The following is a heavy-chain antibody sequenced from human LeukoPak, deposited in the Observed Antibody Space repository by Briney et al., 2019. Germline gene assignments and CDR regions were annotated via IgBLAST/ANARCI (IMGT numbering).Heavy chain of an antibody. J-gene: IGHJ3*02. Sequence: GGSLRLSCEASGFTFSGYWMSWVRQVPGKGLEWVATIRQDGSVNHYVDSVKGRFTVSRDNPWNSLYLQMDNLRAEDTAVYYCATSPSPDAFDIWGQGTMVTVSS. CDR2: IRQDGSVN. V-gene: IGHV3-7*01. CDR1: GFTFSGYW. CDR3: ATSPSPDAFDI.